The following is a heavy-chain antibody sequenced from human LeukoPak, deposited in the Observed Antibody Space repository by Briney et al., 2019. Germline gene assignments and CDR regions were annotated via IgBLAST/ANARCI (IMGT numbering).Heavy chain of an antibody. V-gene: IGHV3-48*01. CDR3: ARRNIAVADAFDI. CDR2: ISSSSSTI. D-gene: IGHD6-19*01. J-gene: IGHJ3*02. CDR1: GFTFSSYS. Sequence: TGGSLRLSCAASGFTFSSYSMNWVRQAPGKGLEWVSYISSSSSTIYYADSVKGRFTISRDSAKNSLYLQMNSLRAEDTAVYYCARRNIAVADAFDIWGQGTMVTVSS.